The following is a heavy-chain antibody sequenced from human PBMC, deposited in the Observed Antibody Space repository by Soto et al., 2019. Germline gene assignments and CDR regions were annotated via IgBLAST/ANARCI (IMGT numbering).Heavy chain of an antibody. J-gene: IGHJ6*02. CDR1: GFPFSPAW. Sequence: EVQLVESGGGLITPGGSLRLSCEASGFPFSPAWMNWVRQAPGKGLGWVCLIKSQGGGGTAHYAAPVKGRFTISRDDSRNTVYLQMNSLKPEDTALYYCIWQQDFYYGRAVWGQGTTVTVSS. D-gene: IGHD6-13*01. CDR2: IKSQGGGGTA. V-gene: IGHV3-15*07. CDR3: IWQQDFYYGRAV.